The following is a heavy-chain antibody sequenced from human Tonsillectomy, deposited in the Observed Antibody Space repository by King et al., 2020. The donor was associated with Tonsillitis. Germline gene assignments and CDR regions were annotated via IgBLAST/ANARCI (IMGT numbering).Heavy chain of an antibody. CDR3: AKGSGRYCEGPPYDAFDI. D-gene: IGHD1-26*01. CDR2: ISWDGGST. Sequence: VQLVESGGVVVQPGGSLRLSCAASGFTFDDYTMHWVRQAPGKGLEWVSLISWDGGSTYYADSVKGRFTISRDNSKNSLYLQMNSLRTEDTALYYCAKGSGRYCEGPPYDAFDIWGQGTMVTVSS. CDR1: GFTFDDYT. V-gene: IGHV3-43*01. J-gene: IGHJ3*02.